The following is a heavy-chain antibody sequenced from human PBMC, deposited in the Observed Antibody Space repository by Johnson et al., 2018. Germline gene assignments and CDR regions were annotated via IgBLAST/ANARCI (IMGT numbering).Heavy chain of an antibody. D-gene: IGHD3-22*01. Sequence: VQLVQSGAEVKKPGVALTISCKGSGYSFTTYWIGWVRQMPGKGLEWMGIIYPGDSDTRYSPSFQGQVTISADKSTSTAYLQWSRLQASDTAMYYCARRRGSYYYDSSGYPDYWGQGTLVTVSS. V-gene: IGHV5-51*03. J-gene: IGHJ4*02. CDR3: ARRRGSYYYDSSGYPDY. CDR2: IYPGDSDT. CDR1: GYSFTTYW.